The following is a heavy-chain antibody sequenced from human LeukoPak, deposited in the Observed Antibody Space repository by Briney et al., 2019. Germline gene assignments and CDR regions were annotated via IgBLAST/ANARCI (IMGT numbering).Heavy chain of an antibody. CDR1: GFTFSSYA. CDR2: ISGSGGST. Sequence: GGSLRLSCAASGFTFSSYAMSWVRQAPGKGLEWVSAISGSGGSTYYADSVKGRFTISRDNSKSTLYLQMNSLRAEDTAVYYCAKYCSSTSCYDYYFDYWGQGTLVTVSS. V-gene: IGHV3-23*01. D-gene: IGHD2-2*01. J-gene: IGHJ4*02. CDR3: AKYCSSTSCYDYYFDY.